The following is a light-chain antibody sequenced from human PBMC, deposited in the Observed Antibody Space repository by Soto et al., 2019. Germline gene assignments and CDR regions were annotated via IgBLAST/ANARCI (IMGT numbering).Light chain of an antibody. CDR3: QQYNSYPRT. V-gene: IGKV1D-16*01. CDR2: AAS. CDR1: QGIMFY. Sequence: DIQMTQSPSSVSASVGDRVTITCRASQGIMFYLAWYQHKPDKAPKSLIYAASNLQSGVPSRFSGSGYGTEFTLTISSLQPEDFATYYCQQYNSYPRTFGGGTKVEIK. J-gene: IGKJ4*01.